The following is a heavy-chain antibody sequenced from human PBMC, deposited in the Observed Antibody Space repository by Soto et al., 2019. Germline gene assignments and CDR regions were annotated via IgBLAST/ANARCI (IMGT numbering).Heavy chain of an antibody. Sequence: SETLSLTCTVSGGSISSGGYYWSWIRQHPGKGLEWIGYIYYSGSTYYNPSPKSRVTISVDKSKNQFSLKLSSVTATDTAVYYCARVAKDYYDSSGYSDYWGQGTLVTVSS. CDR1: GGSISSGGYY. CDR3: ARVAKDYYDSSGYSDY. D-gene: IGHD3-22*01. CDR2: IYYSGST. J-gene: IGHJ4*02. V-gene: IGHV4-31*03.